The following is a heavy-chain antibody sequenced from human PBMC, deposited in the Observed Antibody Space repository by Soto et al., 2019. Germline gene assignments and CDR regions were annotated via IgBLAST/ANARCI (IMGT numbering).Heavy chain of an antibody. Sequence: QVQLQESGPGLVKPSGTLSLTCAVSGGSFTSNNWWTWVRQPPGQGLDWIGEIYRTGSTNYKPSLKSRVTISLDKSENQFSLKVTSLTAADTAVYYCASRDPGTIVDYWGQGTLVTVSS. V-gene: IGHV4-4*02. CDR1: GGSFTSNNW. D-gene: IGHD1-7*01. CDR3: ASRDPGTIVDY. CDR2: IYRTGST. J-gene: IGHJ4*01.